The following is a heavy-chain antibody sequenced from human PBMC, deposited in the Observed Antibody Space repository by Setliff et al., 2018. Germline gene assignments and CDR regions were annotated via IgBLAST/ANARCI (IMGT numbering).Heavy chain of an antibody. D-gene: IGHD4-17*01. CDR2: FAPEVGEI. CDR1: GYSLKDSS. J-gene: IGHJ4*02. Sequence: ASVKVSCKVSGYSLKDSSMHWVRQVPGKGLEWMGGFAPEVGEIIYAQEFQGRVTMTADTSTDTAYMQVSGLRSEDTAVYFCARYGAKLAIEEWGQGTPVTVSS. CDR3: ARYGAKLAIEE. V-gene: IGHV1-24*01.